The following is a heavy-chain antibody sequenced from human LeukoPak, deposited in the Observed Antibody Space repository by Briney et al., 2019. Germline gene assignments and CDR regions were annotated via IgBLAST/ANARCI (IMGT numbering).Heavy chain of an antibody. V-gene: IGHV4-59*08. D-gene: IGHD6-13*01. J-gene: IGHJ6*02. CDR3: ARFPLYSSSWYVDYYYYYGMDV. Sequence: SETLSLTCTVSGGSISSYYWSWVRQPPGKGLEWIGYIYCSRSTNYNPSPKSRVTISVDTSKNQFSLKLSSVTAEDTAVYYCARFPLYSSSWYVDYYYYYGMDVWGQGTTVTVSS. CDR2: IYCSRST. CDR1: GGSISSYY.